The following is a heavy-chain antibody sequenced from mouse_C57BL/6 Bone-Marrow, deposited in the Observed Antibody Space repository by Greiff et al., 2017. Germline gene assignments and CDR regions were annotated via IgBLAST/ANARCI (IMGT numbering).Heavy chain of an antibody. D-gene: IGHD1-1*01. J-gene: IGHJ1*03. CDR2: IDPSDSYT. CDR3: ARPYGSRWYFDV. V-gene: IGHV1-69*01. CDR1: GYTFTSYW. Sequence: VQLQQPGAELVMPGASVKLSCKASGYTFTSYWMHWVKQRPGQGLEWRGEIDPSDSYTNYNQKFKGKSTLTVDKSSSTAYMQLSSLTSEDSAVYYCARPYGSRWYFDVWGTGTTVTVSS.